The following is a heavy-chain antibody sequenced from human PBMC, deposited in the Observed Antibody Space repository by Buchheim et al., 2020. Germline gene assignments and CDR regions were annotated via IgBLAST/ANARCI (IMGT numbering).Heavy chain of an antibody. J-gene: IGHJ6*02. V-gene: IGHV3-23*01. D-gene: IGHD3-3*01. CDR2: ISGSGGSA. CDR1: GLTFSDYA. Sequence: EVQLLESGGDSVQPGESLRLSRVASGLTFSDYAMTWVRQAPGKGLEWVSAISGSGGSAYYADSVKGRFTASRDNSKNTLSLQMNSLRADDTAIYYCAKNIGPLEWVLYGLDVWGQGTT. CDR3: AKNIGPLEWVLYGLDV.